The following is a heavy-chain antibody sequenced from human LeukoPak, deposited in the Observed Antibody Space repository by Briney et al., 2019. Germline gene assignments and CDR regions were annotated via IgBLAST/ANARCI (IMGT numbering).Heavy chain of an antibody. CDR2: IYHSGST. CDR1: GYSISGGYY. Sequence: SETLSLTCAVSGYSISGGYYWGWIRQPPGEGLEWIGSIYHSGSTYYNPSLKSRVTISVDTSKNQFSLKLSSVTAADTAVYYCARRDYDFWSGPSRMDVWGKGTTVTVSS. D-gene: IGHD3-3*01. CDR3: ARRDYDFWSGPSRMDV. V-gene: IGHV4-38-2*01. J-gene: IGHJ6*04.